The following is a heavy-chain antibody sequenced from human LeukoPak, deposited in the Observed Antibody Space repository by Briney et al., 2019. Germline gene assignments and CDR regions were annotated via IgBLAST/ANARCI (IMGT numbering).Heavy chain of an antibody. CDR3: AKADSSGYYYNFDY. D-gene: IGHD3-22*01. V-gene: IGHV3-23*01. CDR2: ISGSGGST. Sequence: PGGSLRLSCAASGFTFSSYAMSWVRQAPGKGLEWVSAISGSGGSTYYADPVKGRFTISRDNSKNTLYLQMNSLRAEDTAVYYCAKADSSGYYYNFDYWGQGTLVTVSS. J-gene: IGHJ4*02. CDR1: GFTFSSYA.